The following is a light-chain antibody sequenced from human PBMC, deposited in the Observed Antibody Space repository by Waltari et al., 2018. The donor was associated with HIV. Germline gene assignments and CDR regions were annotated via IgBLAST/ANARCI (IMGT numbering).Light chain of an antibody. V-gene: IGKV1-12*01. CDR3: QQANIFPWT. CDR2: AAS. Sequence: DVQMTQSPSSVSASVGDRVTITCRANQRIYTWLAWYRQKLGKAPELLIYAASTLQSGVPSRFSGSGSGTEFTLTISNLQPDDIATYYCQQANIFPWTFGQGTKVEIK. CDR1: QRIYTW. J-gene: IGKJ1*01.